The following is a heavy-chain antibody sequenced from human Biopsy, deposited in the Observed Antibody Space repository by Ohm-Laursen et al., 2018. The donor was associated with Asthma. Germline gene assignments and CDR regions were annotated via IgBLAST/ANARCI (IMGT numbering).Heavy chain of an antibody. D-gene: IGHD3-22*01. CDR3: ARAQDYYDSRGYYRSFDY. Sequence: TLSLTCPVSYGSITSGGYYWTWIRQHPGKGLEWIGFIYYSGSTYYNPSLKSRVSISIDTSKNQFSLKLSSVTAADTAVYYCARAQDYYDSRGYYRSFDYWGQGTLVNVSS. CDR1: YGSITSGGYY. J-gene: IGHJ4*02. CDR2: IYYSGST. V-gene: IGHV4-31*03.